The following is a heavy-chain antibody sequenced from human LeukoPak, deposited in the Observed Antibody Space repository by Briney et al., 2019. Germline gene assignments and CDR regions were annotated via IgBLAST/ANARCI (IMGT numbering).Heavy chain of an antibody. V-gene: IGHV1-2*02. D-gene: IGHD6-19*01. CDR3: ARAGAGTEGFDY. J-gene: IGHJ4*02. Sequence: ASVKVSCKASGYTFTGYYMHWVRQAPGQGLEWMGWIDPNSGGTNYAQKFQGRVTMTRDTSISTAYMELSRLRSDDTAVYYCARAGAGTEGFDYWGQGTLVTVSS. CDR2: IDPNSGGT. CDR1: GYTFTGYY.